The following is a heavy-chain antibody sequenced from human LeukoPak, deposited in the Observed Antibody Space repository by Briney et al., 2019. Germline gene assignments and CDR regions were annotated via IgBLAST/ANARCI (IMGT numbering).Heavy chain of an antibody. D-gene: IGHD3-22*01. V-gene: IGHV4-31*03. CDR3: ARVKVYDSSGYYYVDY. CDR2: IYYSGST. J-gene: IGHJ4*02. CDR1: GGSISSGGYY. Sequence: SQTLSLTCTVSGGSISSGGYYWSWIRQHPGKGLEWIGYIYYSGSTYYNPSLKSRVTISVDTSKNQFSLKLSSVTAADTAVYYCARVKVYDSSGYYYVDYWGQGTLVTVPS.